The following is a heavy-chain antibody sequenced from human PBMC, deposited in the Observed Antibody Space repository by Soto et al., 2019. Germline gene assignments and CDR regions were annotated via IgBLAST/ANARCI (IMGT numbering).Heavy chain of an antibody. D-gene: IGHD3-3*01. CDR1: GGSISSYY. CDR2: IYYSGST. CDR3: ARDILEKFGGVHGFAP. V-gene: IGHV4-59*08. Sequence: SETLSLTCTVSGGSISSYYWSWIRQPPGKGLEWIGYIYYSGSTNYNPSLKSRVTISVDTSKNQFSLKLSSVTAADTAVYYCARDILEKFGGVHGFAPGGQGTLVTVSS. J-gene: IGHJ5*02.